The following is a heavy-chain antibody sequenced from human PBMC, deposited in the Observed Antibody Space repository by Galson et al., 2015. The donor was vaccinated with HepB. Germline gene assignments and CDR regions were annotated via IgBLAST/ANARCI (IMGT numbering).Heavy chain of an antibody. J-gene: IGHJ4*02. Sequence: SVKVSCKASGGTFSSYTISWVRQAPGQGLEWMGRIIPILGIANYAQKFQGRVTITADKSTSTAYVELSSLRSEDTAVYYCARVAGYSGSVDYWGQGTLVTVSS. CDR1: GGTFSSYT. D-gene: IGHD5-12*01. CDR3: ARVAGYSGSVDY. V-gene: IGHV1-69*02. CDR2: IIPILGIA.